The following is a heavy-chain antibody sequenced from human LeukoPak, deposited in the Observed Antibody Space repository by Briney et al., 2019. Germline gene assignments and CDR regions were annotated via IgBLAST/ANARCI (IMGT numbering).Heavy chain of an antibody. CDR3: ARGTYYDSWSGYSSLGAFDI. D-gene: IGHD3-3*01. CDR1: GGSFSGYY. J-gene: IGHJ3*02. CDR2: INHSGST. Sequence: SETLSLTCAVYGGSFSGYYWSWIRQPPGKGLEWIGEINHSGSTNYNPSLKSRVTISVDTSKNQFSLKLSSVTAADTAVYYCARGTYYDSWSGYSSLGAFDIWGQGTMVTVSS. V-gene: IGHV4-34*01.